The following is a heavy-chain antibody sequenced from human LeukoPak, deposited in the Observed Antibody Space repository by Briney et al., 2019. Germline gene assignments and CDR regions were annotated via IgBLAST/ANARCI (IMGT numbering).Heavy chain of an antibody. CDR2: ISYDGSNK. CDR1: GFTFSSYA. Sequence: PGGSLRLSCAASGFTFSSYAMHWVRQAPGKGLEWVAVISYDGSNKYYADSVKGRFTISRDNSKNTLYLQMNSLRAEDTAVYYCARDPSRLYLDYWGQGTLVTVSS. J-gene: IGHJ4*02. CDR3: ARDPSRLYLDY. V-gene: IGHV3-30*04. D-gene: IGHD6-25*01.